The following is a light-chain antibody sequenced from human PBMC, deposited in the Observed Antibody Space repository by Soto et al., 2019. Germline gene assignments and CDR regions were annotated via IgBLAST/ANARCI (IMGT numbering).Light chain of an antibody. J-gene: IGLJ2*01. CDR1: SSDVGSYNL. Sequence: QSALTQPASVSGSPGQSITISCTGTSSDVGSYNLVSWYQQHTGKAPKLMIYEGSKRRSGVSNRFSGSKSGNTASLTISGLQAEDEADYYCCSYAGSSTFEFGGGTKVTVL. CDR3: CSYAGSSTFE. V-gene: IGLV2-23*03. CDR2: EGS.